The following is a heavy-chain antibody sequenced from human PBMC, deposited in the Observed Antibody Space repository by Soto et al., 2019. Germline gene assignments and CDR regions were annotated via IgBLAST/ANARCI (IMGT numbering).Heavy chain of an antibody. CDR2: IPNDGSDQ. Sequence: QVQLVESGGGVVQPGRSLRLSCAASGFTFSNYAMHWVRQAPGKGLEWVAAIPNDGSDQHYADSVNGRFAISRDNSENTLSLQMNGLRAEDAAVYYCARAIAGRVISAWTWLDFWGQGTLVTVSS. D-gene: IGHD3-10*01. CDR1: GFTFSNYA. J-gene: IGHJ4*02. V-gene: IGHV3-30*09. CDR3: ARAIAGRVISAWTWLDF.